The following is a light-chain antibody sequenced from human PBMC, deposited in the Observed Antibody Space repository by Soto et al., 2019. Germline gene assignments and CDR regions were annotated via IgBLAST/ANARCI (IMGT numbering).Light chain of an antibody. V-gene: IGKV1-5*03. CDR2: KAS. CDR1: QSIDSG. Sequence: DIQMTQSPSTLSASVGDRVTITCRASQSIDSGLAWYQQKPGKAPKLLIYKASTLASGVPLRFSGSGSGTEFTITITSLKPDDFATYYCQQYHFFWTFGHATRVDIK. J-gene: IGKJ1*01. CDR3: QQYHFFWT.